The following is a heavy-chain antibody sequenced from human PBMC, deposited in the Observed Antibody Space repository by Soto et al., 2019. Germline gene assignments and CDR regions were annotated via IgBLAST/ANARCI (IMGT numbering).Heavy chain of an antibody. Sequence: GGSLRLSCAASGFTFSSYAMSWVRQAPGKGLEWVSAISGSGGSTYYADSVRGRFTISRDNSKNTLYLQMNSLRAEDTAVYYCAKDLSSWSHNWFDPWGQGTLVTVSS. CDR2: ISGSGGST. D-gene: IGHD6-13*01. CDR3: AKDLSSWSHNWFDP. CDR1: GFTFSSYA. J-gene: IGHJ5*02. V-gene: IGHV3-23*01.